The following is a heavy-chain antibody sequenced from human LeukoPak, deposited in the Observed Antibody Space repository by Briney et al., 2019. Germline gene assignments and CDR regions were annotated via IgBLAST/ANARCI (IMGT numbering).Heavy chain of an antibody. CDR3: ARCGDGHDAFDI. CDR2: INHSGST. Sequence: ASETLSLTCAVYGGSFSGYYWSWIRQPPGKGLEWIGEINHSGSTNYNPSLKSRVTISVDTSKNQFSLKLSSVTAADTAVYYCARCGDGHDAFDIWGQGTIVSASS. J-gene: IGHJ3*02. V-gene: IGHV4-34*01. D-gene: IGHD4-17*01. CDR1: GGSFSGYY.